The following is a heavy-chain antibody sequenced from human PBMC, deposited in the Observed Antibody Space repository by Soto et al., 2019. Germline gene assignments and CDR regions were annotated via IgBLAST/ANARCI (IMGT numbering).Heavy chain of an antibody. CDR3: AIWSPWNPLYFRGMDV. J-gene: IGHJ6*02. D-gene: IGHD1-1*01. CDR2: IIPLHNTS. CDR1: GGAFTDFG. Sequence: QVQLLQSGAEVKKPGSSVKVSCKVSGGAFTDFGLNWVRHVPGQGLEWLGGIIPLHNTSNYSLKFLGRGSVTSDINSSTVYMQLSVLKSDDTASYYCAIWSPWNPLYFRGMDVWGQGATVTVSS. V-gene: IGHV1-69*06.